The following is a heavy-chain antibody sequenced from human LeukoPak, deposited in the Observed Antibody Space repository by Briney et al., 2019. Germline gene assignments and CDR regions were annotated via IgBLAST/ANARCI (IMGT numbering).Heavy chain of an antibody. CDR3: ARGVRYYDSSGYYYYYYYMDV. CDR1: GGSFSGYY. V-gene: IGHV4-34*01. D-gene: IGHD3-22*01. CDR2: INHSGST. Sequence: PSETLSLTCAVYGGSFSGYYWSWIRQPPGKGLEWIGEINHSGSTNYNPSLKSRVTISVDTSKNQFSLKLSSVTAADTAVYYCARGVRYYDSSGYYYYYYYMDVWGKGTTVTVSS. J-gene: IGHJ6*03.